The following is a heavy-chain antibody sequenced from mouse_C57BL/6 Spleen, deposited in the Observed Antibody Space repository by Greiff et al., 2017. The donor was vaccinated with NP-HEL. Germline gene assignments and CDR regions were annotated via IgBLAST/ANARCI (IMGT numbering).Heavy chain of an antibody. CDR3: ARLPITTVVAKDFDY. J-gene: IGHJ2*01. CDR1: GYTFTSYW. CDR2: INPSSGYT. V-gene: IGHV1-7*01. D-gene: IGHD1-1*01. Sequence: QVQLQQSGAELAKPGASVKLSCKASGYTFTSYWLHWVKQRPGQGLEWIGYINPSSGYTKYNQKFKDKATLTADKSSSTAYMQLSSLTYEDSAVYYCARLPITTVVAKDFDYWGQGTTLTVSS.